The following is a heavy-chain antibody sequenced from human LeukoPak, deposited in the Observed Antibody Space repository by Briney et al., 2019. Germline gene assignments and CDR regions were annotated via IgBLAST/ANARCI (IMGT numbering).Heavy chain of an antibody. CDR3: ARGSHDKYYDSSEYYFDY. D-gene: IGHD3-22*01. Sequence: SETLSLTCTVSGGSISSGGYYWSWIRQHPGKGLEWIGYIYYSGSTYYNPSLKSRVTISVDTSKNQFSLKLSSVTAADTAVYYCARGSHDKYYDSSEYYFDYWGQGTLVTVSS. J-gene: IGHJ4*02. CDR2: IYYSGST. CDR1: GGSISSGGYY. V-gene: IGHV4-31*03.